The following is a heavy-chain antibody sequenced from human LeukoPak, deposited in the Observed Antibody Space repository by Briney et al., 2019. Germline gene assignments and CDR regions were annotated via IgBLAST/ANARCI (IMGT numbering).Heavy chain of an antibody. V-gene: IGHV3-11*01. CDR1: GFTFSDYY. J-gene: IGHJ4*02. CDR3: AEDATGFSDFDY. Sequence: PGGSLRLSCAASGFTFSDYYMSWIRQAPGKGLEWVSYISSSGSTIYYADSVKGRFTISRDNAKNTLYLQMNNLRADDTAVYYCAEDATGFSDFDYWGQGTLVTVSS. D-gene: IGHD3-9*01. CDR2: ISSSGSTI.